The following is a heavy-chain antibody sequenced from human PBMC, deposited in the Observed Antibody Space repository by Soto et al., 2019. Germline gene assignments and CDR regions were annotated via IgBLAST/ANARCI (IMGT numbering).Heavy chain of an antibody. CDR2: VSTTGDYI. Sequence: SLRLSCAASGFIFSTYSMNWVRQAPGKGLGWVSSVSTTGDYIYYAGSLRGRFTISRDNAKNSLYLQMDSLKFEDTAVYYCARTDYSGSYHGYYYGMDVWGQGTTVTV. CDR3: ARTDYSGSYHGYYYGMDV. D-gene: IGHD1-26*01. J-gene: IGHJ6*02. V-gene: IGHV3-21*01. CDR1: GFIFSTYS.